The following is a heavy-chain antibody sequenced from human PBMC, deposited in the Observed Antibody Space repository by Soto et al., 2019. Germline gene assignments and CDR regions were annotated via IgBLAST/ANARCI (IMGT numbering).Heavy chain of an antibody. J-gene: IGHJ4*02. CDR2: IYYSGNT. CDR3: ARASRSAGTDC. V-gene: IGHV4-31*03. D-gene: IGHD6-13*01. Sequence: QVQLQESGPGLVKPSQTLSLTCTVSGGSISSDGYYWSWIRQHPGKGLEWIGYIYYSGNTYYNPSLKRRVTISVDTSKNQFSLKLSSVTAADTAVYYCARASRSAGTDCWGQGTLVTVSS. CDR1: GGSISSDGYY.